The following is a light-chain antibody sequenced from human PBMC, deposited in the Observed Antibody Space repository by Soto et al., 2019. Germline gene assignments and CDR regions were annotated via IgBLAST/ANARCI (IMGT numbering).Light chain of an antibody. V-gene: IGLV2-14*03. J-gene: IGLJ3*02. CDR2: DVS. CDR1: SSDVGGYNY. CDR3: SSYTSTSTV. Sequence: QSALTQPASMSGSPGQSITISCTGISSDVGGYNYVSWYQQHPGKAPKLIIIDVSNRPSGVSNRFSGSKSGNTASLTISGLQAEDEADYYCSSYTSTSTVFAGGTKLTVL.